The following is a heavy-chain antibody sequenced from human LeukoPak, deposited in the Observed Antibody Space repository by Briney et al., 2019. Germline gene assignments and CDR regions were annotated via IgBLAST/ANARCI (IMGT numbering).Heavy chain of an antibody. D-gene: IGHD2-15*01. J-gene: IGHJ3*02. CDR3: ASDRIEVDAFDI. Sequence: SETLSLTCAVYGGSFSGYYWSWIRQPPGKGLEWIGEINHSGSTNYNPSLKSRVTISVDTSKNQFSLKLSSVTAADTAVYCCASDRIEVDAFDIWGQGTMVTVSS. CDR1: GGSFSGYY. V-gene: IGHV4-34*01. CDR2: INHSGST.